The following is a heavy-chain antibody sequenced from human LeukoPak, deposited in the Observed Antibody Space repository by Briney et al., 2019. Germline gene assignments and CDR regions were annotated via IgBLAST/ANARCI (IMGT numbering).Heavy chain of an antibody. CDR1: GGTFSSYA. J-gene: IGHJ4*02. Sequence: SVKVSCMASGGTFSSYAISWVRQAPGQGLEWMGRIIPIFGTANYAQKFQGRVTITTDESTSTAYMELSSLRSEDTAVYYCARDEHYYDSSGYFGYWGQGTLVTVSS. V-gene: IGHV1-69*05. CDR3: ARDEHYYDSSGYFGY. CDR2: IIPIFGTA. D-gene: IGHD3-22*01.